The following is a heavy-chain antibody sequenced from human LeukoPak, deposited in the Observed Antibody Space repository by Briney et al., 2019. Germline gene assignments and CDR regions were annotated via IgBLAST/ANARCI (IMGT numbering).Heavy chain of an antibody. CDR2: IYSSGST. CDR3: ARGSGARTSEAFDI. V-gene: IGHV4-4*07. D-gene: IGHD3-10*01. J-gene: IGHJ3*02. CDR1: GDSISNYY. Sequence: SETLSLTCTVSGDSISNYYWSWIRQPAGKGLDWIGRIYSSGSTNYNPSLKSRVTMSVDTSKNQISLKLSSVTAADTAVYYCARGSGARTSEAFDIWGQGTMVTASS.